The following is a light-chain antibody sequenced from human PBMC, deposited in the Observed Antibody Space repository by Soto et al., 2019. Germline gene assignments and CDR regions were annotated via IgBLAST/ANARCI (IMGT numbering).Light chain of an antibody. V-gene: IGKV3-20*01. Sequence: VVLTQSPGTLSLSPGERASLSCRASQSIRSSYLGWYQQKPGQAPRLLISGASTRAPGIPDRFSGSGSGTAFTLTIRRLAPEDFAVYFCQQYASLPPTLGQGPKLEIK. CDR1: QSIRSSY. CDR3: QQYASLPPT. J-gene: IGKJ2*01. CDR2: GAS.